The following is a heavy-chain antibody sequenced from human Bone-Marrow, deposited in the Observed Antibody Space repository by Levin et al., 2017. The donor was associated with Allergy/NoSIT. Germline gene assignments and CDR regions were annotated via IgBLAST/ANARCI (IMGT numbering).Heavy chain of an antibody. V-gene: IGHV1-18*01. CDR3: ASDDVFTKYNWFDT. CDR2: ISGYNGNT. D-gene: IGHD3-10*02. Sequence: GASVKVPCKTSGYTFTRYGISWLRQAPGHGPEWMGWISGYNGNTNYAQKFQGRLTMTTDTPTTTAYLAVRALISDDAAIYCYASDDVFTKYNWFDTWGQGTLVTVSS. CDR1: GYTFTRYG. J-gene: IGHJ5*02.